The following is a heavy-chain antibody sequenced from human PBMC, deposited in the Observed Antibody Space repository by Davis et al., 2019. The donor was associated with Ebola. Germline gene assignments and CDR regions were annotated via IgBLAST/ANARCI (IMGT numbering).Heavy chain of an antibody. CDR1: GGSFSGYY. V-gene: IGHV4-34*01. D-gene: IGHD3-22*01. J-gene: IGHJ4*02. CDR3: ARVYWYDSSAYSYLDS. CDR2: INHSGST. Sequence: PSETLSLTCAVYGGSFSGYYWSWIRQPPGKGLEWIGEINHSGSTNYNPSLKSRVTISVDTSKNQFSLNLTSVTAADTAIYYCARVYWYDSSAYSYLDSWGQGVLVTVSS.